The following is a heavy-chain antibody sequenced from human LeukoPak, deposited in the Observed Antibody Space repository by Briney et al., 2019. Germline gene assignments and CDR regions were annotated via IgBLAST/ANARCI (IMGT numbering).Heavy chain of an antibody. CDR3: ARQTGSGLFILP. CDR1: GGSISSSSYY. Sequence: PSETLSLTCTVSGGSISSSSYYWGWIRQPPGKGLEWIGSIYYSGNTYYNASLKSQVSISIDTSKNQFSLKLTSVTAADTAVYYCARQTGSGLFILPGGQGTLVTVSS. CDR2: IYYSGNT. J-gene: IGHJ4*02. V-gene: IGHV4-39*01. D-gene: IGHD3/OR15-3a*01.